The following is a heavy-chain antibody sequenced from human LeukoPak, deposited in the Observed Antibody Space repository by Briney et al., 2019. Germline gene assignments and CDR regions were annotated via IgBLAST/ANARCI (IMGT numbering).Heavy chain of an antibody. D-gene: IGHD2-21*01. Sequence: KPSETLSLTCTVSGGSISSSSYYWGWIRQPPGKGLEWIGRIYSSGSTNYNPSLKSRVTISVDTSKNHFSLRLSSVTAADTAVCYCARQFSELIFIADYFDRWGQGTLVTVSS. CDR3: ARQFSELIFIADYFDR. J-gene: IGHJ5*02. V-gene: IGHV4-39*01. CDR1: GGSISSSSYY. CDR2: IYSSGST.